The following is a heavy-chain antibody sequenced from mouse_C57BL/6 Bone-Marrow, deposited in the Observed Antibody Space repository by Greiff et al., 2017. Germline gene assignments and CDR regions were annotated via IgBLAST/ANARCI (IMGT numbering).Heavy chain of an antibody. D-gene: IGHD1-1*01. J-gene: IGHJ2*01. CDR2: IYPRSGNT. Sequence: VQLQQSGAELARPGASVKLSCKASGYTFTSYGISWVKQRPGQGLEWIGEIYPRSGNTYYNEKFKGKATLTADKSSSTAYMELRSLTSEDAAVYFCARSPYYDYGSSTDYWGQGTTLTVSS. V-gene: IGHV1-81*01. CDR3: ARSPYYDYGSSTDY. CDR1: GYTFTSYG.